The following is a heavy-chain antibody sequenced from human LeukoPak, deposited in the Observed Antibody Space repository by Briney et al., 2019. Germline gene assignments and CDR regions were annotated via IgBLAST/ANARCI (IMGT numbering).Heavy chain of an antibody. J-gene: IGHJ4*02. D-gene: IGHD5-24*01. Sequence: GGSLRLSCAASGFTFSSYWMHWARQTTGKGRVCVSRINSDGSSTSYADSVKGRFTISRDNAKNTVYLQMNSLRAEDTAVYYCASKRWLQSSFDYWGQGTLVTVSS. CDR1: GFTFSSYW. CDR3: ASKRWLQSSFDY. V-gene: IGHV3-74*01. CDR2: INSDGSST.